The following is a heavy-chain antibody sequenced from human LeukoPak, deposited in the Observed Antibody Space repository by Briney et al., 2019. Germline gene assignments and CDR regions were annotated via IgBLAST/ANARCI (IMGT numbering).Heavy chain of an antibody. D-gene: IGHD5/OR15-5a*01. V-gene: IGHV3-74*01. CDR3: TRDVYDAFDI. CDR2: MNSDGSST. Sequence: GGSLRLSCAASGFTFSSYWMYWVRQAPGKGLVWVSRMNSDGSSTNYADSVKGRFTISRDNAKNTLYLQMNGLRAEDTAVYYCTRDVYDAFDIWGQGTMVTVSS. CDR1: GFTFSSYW. J-gene: IGHJ3*02.